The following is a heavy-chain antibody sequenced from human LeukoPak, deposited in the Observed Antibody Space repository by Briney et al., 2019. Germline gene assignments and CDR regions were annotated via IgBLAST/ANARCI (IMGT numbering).Heavy chain of an antibody. D-gene: IGHD6-13*01. CDR2: IYYSGST. CDR3: ARSPYSSRWAFHH. J-gene: IGHJ1*01. V-gene: IGHV4-59*08. CDR1: GGSISSYY. Sequence: SEALSLTCTVSGGSISSYYWSWVRQPPGEGLGGGGYIYYSGSTNYNPSLKSRVTISVDTSKNQFSLQLSSVTAADTAVYYCARSPYSSRWAFHHWGQGTLVTVSS.